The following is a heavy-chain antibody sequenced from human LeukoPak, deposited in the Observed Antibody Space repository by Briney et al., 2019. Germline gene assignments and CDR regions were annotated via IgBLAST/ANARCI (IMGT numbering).Heavy chain of an antibody. CDR1: GFTFSSYG. J-gene: IGHJ4*02. Sequence: GGSLRLSCAASGFTFSSYGMHWVRQAPGKGLEWVSSISSSSSYIYYADSVKGRFTISRDNAKNSLYLQMNSLRAEDTAVYYCARDIAAVSLRDYWGQGTLVTVSS. V-gene: IGHV3-21*01. D-gene: IGHD6-13*01. CDR3: ARDIAAVSLRDY. CDR2: ISSSSSYI.